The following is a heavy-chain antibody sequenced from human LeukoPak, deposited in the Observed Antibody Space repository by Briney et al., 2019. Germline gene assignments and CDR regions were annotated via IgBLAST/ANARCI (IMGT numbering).Heavy chain of an antibody. D-gene: IGHD6-19*01. Sequence: SETLSLTCSVSSGSISSSSYYWGWIRQPPGKGLEWIGAISYSGTTYYNPSLESRVTISVDTSKNQFSLNLSSVTAADTAVYYCATRHSSGREDYWGQGTLVTVSS. CDR2: ISYSGTT. CDR3: ATRHSSGREDY. CDR1: SGSISSSSYY. J-gene: IGHJ4*02. V-gene: IGHV4-39*01.